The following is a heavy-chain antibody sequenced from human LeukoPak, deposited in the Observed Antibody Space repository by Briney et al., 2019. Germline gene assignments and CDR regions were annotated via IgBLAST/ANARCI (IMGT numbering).Heavy chain of an antibody. CDR1: GFTFRRYG. D-gene: IGHD6-19*01. Sequence: GGSLRLLCAASGFTFRRYGMLCARDARGKGLECVAVMSYDGSNKYYADSVKGRFTISRDNSKNTLYLQMNSLRAEDTAVYYCAKEGLSIAVAGANWFDPWGQGTLVTVSS. V-gene: IGHV3-30*18. J-gene: IGHJ5*02. CDR2: MSYDGSNK. CDR3: AKEGLSIAVAGANWFDP.